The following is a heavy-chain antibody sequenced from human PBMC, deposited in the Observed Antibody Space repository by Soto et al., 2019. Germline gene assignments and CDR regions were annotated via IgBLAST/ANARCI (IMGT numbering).Heavy chain of an antibody. J-gene: IGHJ4*02. Sequence: SETLSLTCTVSGGSISSSSYYWGWIRQPPGKGLEWIGSIYYSGSTYYNPSLKSRVTISVDTSKNQFSLKLSSVTAADTAVYYCAADSSGWYGGVHLYYFDYWGQGPLVTVSS. CDR3: AADSSGWYGGVHLYYFDY. CDR1: GGSISSSSYY. CDR2: IYYSGST. D-gene: IGHD6-19*01. V-gene: IGHV4-39*01.